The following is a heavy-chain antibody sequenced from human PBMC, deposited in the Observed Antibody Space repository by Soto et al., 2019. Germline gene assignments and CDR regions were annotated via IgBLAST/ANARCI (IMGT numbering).Heavy chain of an antibody. D-gene: IGHD2-8*01. CDR3: ARVGRGVYGMDV. V-gene: IGHV3-48*02. Sequence: EVQLVESGGGLVQPGGSLRLSCAASGFTFSSYSINWVRQAPGKGLEWVSYITSDSSTISYADSVKGRFTVSRDNAKNSLYLQMNSLRDEATAVYYCARVGRGVYGMDVWGHGTSVTVS. J-gene: IGHJ6*02. CDR2: ITSDSSTI. CDR1: GFTFSSYS.